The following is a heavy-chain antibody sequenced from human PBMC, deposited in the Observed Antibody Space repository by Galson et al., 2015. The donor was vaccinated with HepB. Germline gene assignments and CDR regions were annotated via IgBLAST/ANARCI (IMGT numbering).Heavy chain of an antibody. Sequence: SVKVSCKASGYTFTSYAMNWVRQAPGQGLEWMGWINTNTGNPTYAQGFTGRFVFSLDTSVSTAYLQISSLTAEDTAVYYCARSVGVDALPFYYYYMDVWGKGTTTTVSS. CDR3: ARSVGVDALPFYYYYMDV. D-gene: IGHD3-3*01. J-gene: IGHJ6*03. CDR1: GYTFTSYA. V-gene: IGHV7-4-1*02. CDR2: INTNTGNP.